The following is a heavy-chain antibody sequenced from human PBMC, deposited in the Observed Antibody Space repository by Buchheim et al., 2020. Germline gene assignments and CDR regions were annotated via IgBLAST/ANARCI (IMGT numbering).Heavy chain of an antibody. CDR1: GFTFSSYG. D-gene: IGHD5-18*01. CDR3: AKVEQLSYSRYYFYYGMDV. V-gene: IGHV3-30*18. Sequence: QVQLVESGGGVVQPGRSLRLSCAASGFTFSSYGMHWVRQAPGKGLEWVAVISYDGGNKYYAASVKGRFTISRDNSKNTLYLQMNSLRAEDTAVYYCAKVEQLSYSRYYFYYGMDVWGQGTT. CDR2: ISYDGGNK. J-gene: IGHJ6*02.